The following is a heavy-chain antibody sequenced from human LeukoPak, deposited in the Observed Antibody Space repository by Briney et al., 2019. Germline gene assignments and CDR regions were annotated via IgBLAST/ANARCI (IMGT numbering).Heavy chain of an antibody. D-gene: IGHD6-6*01. CDR3: AKDPYRSSSGLGDC. Sequence: PGGSLRLSCAASGFTFSSYAMSWVRQAPGKGLEWVSSISGSGGTTYHADSVKGRFTISRDNSKNMMYLQMNSLRAEDTAVYYCAKDPYRSSSGLGDCWGQGTLVTVSS. CDR1: GFTFSSYA. CDR2: ISGSGGTT. J-gene: IGHJ4*02. V-gene: IGHV3-23*01.